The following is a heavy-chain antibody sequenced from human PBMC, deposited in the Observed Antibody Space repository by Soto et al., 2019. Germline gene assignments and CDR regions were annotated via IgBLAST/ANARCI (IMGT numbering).Heavy chain of an antibody. V-gene: IGHV4-61*01. CDR1: GGSVSSGIYY. Sequence: SETLSLTCTVSGGSVSSGIYYWSWIRQPPGKGLEWIGYIYYSGSTNYNPSLKSRVTISVDTSKNQFSLKLSSVTAADTAVYYCASVTRTCISTSCYRYYYGMDVWGQGTTVTVS. J-gene: IGHJ6*02. D-gene: IGHD2-2*02. CDR3: ASVTRTCISTSCYRYYYGMDV. CDR2: IYYSGST.